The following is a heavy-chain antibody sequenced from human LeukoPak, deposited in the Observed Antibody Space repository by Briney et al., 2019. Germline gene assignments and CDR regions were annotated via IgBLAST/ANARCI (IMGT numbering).Heavy chain of an antibody. V-gene: IGHV3-30*02. J-gene: IGHJ4*02. Sequence: GRSLRLSCAASGFTFSSYGMHWVRQAPGKGLEWVAFIRYDGSNKYYADSVKGRFTISRDNSKNTLYLQMNSLRAEDTAVYYCASSSIAARREDYWGQGTLVTVSS. D-gene: IGHD6-6*01. CDR3: ASSSIAARREDY. CDR2: IRYDGSNK. CDR1: GFTFSSYG.